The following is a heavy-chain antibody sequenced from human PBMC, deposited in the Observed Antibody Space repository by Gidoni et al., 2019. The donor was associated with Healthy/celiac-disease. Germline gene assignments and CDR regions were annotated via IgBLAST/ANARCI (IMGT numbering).Heavy chain of an antibody. J-gene: IGHJ4*02. Sequence: EVQLVESGGGLVQPGGSLRLSCSASGSPFSSYWLHWVRQAPGKGLVWVSRINSDGSSTSYADSVKGRFTISRDNAKNTLYLQMNSLRAEDTAVYYCARDLGGGLDSYGSGYWGQGTLVTVSS. CDR2: INSDGSST. V-gene: IGHV3-74*01. D-gene: IGHD5-18*01. CDR1: GSPFSSYW. CDR3: ARDLGGGLDSYGSGY.